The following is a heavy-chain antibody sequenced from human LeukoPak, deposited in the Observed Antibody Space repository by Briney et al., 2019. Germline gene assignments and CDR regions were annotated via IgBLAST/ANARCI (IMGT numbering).Heavy chain of an antibody. CDR1: GFTFSSYV. V-gene: IGHV3-23*01. J-gene: IGHJ4*02. CDR2: ISGSGGST. Sequence: GFLRLSCAASGFTFSSYVMSWVRQAPGKGLEWVSAISGSGGSTYYADSVKGRFTISRDNSKNTLYLQMNSLRAEDTAVYYCAKDGGLGYCSSTTCSTPNWGQGTLVTVSS. CDR3: AKDGGLGYCSSTTCSTPN. D-gene: IGHD2-2*01.